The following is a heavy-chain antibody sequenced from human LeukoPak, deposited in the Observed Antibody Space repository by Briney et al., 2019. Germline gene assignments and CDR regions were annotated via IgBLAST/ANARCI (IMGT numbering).Heavy chain of an antibody. CDR2: IIPIFGTA. V-gene: IGHV1-69*06. J-gene: IGHJ4*02. Sequence: SVKVSCKASGGTFSRYAISWVRQAPGQGLEWMGGIIPIFGTANYAQKFQGRVTITADKSTSTAYMELSSLRSEDTAVYYCARVMFGEGFDYWGQGTLVTVSS. D-gene: IGHD3-10*02. CDR3: ARVMFGEGFDY. CDR1: GGTFSRYA.